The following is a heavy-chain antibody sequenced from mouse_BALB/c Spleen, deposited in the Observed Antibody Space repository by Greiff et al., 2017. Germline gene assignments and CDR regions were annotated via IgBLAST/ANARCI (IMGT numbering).Heavy chain of an antibody. CDR3: AREVLREYFDY. CDR2: INSNGGST. Sequence: EVQRVESGGGLVQPGGSLKLSCAASGFTFSSYGMSWVRQTPDKRLELVATINSNGGSTYYPDSVKGRFTISRDNAKNTLYLQMSSLKSEDTAMYYCAREVLREYFDYWGQGTTLTVSS. V-gene: IGHV5-6-3*01. J-gene: IGHJ2*01. CDR1: GFTFSSYG. D-gene: IGHD1-1*01.